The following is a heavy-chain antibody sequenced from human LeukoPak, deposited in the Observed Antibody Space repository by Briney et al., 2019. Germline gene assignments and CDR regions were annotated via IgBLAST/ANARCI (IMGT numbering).Heavy chain of an antibody. J-gene: IGHJ4*02. CDR3: AVVRGD. V-gene: IGHV3-72*01. CDR2: TRNKANSYTT. Sequence: GGSLRLSCAASGFTFSDHYMDWVRQAPGKGLEWVGRTRNKANSYTTVYAASVKGRFTISRDDSKNSLYLQMNSLKTEDTAVYYCAVVRGDWGQGTLVTVSS. D-gene: IGHD3-10*01. CDR1: GFTFSDHY.